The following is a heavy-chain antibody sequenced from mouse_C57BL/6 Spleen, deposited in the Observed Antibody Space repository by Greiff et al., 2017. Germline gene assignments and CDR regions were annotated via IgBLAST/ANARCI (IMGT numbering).Heavy chain of an antibody. CDR3: ARSGNPRYFDV. J-gene: IGHJ1*03. Sequence: QVQLQQPGAELVMPGASVKLSCKASGYTFTSYWMHWVKQRPGQGLEWIGEIDPSDSYTNYNQKFKGKSTLTVDKSSSTAYMQLSSLTSEDSAVYYCARSGNPRYFDVWGTGTTGTVSS. D-gene: IGHD3-1*01. V-gene: IGHV1-69*01. CDR2: IDPSDSYT. CDR1: GYTFTSYW.